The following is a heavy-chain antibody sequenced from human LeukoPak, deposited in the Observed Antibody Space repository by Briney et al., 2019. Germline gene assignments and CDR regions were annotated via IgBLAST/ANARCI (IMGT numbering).Heavy chain of an antibody. CDR2: ISSNGGSA. J-gene: IGHJ5*02. D-gene: IGHD1-26*01. CDR3: VKDSEWELLRSGWFDP. CDR1: GFTFSSYG. Sequence: GGSLRLSCSASGFTFSSYGMHWVRQAPGKGLEHVSAISSNGGSAYYADSVKGRFTISRDNSKNMLYPQMSSLRPEDTAVYYCVKDSEWELLRSGWFDPWGQGTLVTVSS. V-gene: IGHV3-64D*06.